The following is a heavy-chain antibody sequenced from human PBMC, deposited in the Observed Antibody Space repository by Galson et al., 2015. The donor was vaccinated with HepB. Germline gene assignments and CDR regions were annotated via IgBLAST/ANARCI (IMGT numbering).Heavy chain of an antibody. V-gene: IGHV3-11*03. CDR3: ARYPRGDCGGSDCYESRHGMDV. D-gene: IGHD2-21*02. CDR1: GFPFSDFY. Sequence: SLRLSCAASGFPFSDFYMTWIRQAPGKGLEWISYISTTSSHTRYAASVQGRFTISRDNAKSSLYLRMSGLRVEDTAIYYCARYPRGDCGGSDCYESRHGMDVWGQGTTVTVSS. CDR2: ISTTSSHT. J-gene: IGHJ6*02.